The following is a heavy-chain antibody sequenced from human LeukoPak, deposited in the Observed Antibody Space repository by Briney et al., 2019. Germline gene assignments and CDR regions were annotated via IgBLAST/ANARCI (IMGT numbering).Heavy chain of an antibody. CDR2: IYPGDSDT. Sequence: GESLKISCKGSGYSFTSYWIGWVRQMPGKGLEGMGIIYPGDSDTRYSPSFQGQVTISADKSISTAYLQWSSLKASDTAMYYCAREGGPLTYYYDSSGYPFDYWGEGTLVTVSS. V-gene: IGHV5-51*01. J-gene: IGHJ4*02. CDR3: AREGGPLTYYYDSSGYPFDY. CDR1: GYSFTSYW. D-gene: IGHD3-22*01.